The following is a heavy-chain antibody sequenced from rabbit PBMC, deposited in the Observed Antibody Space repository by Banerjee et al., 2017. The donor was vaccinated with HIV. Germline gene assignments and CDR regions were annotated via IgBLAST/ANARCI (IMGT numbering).Heavy chain of an antibody. CDR3: ARDRGDWGYYFNL. Sequence: QEQLEESGGDLVKPEGSLTLTCTASGFSFSNSYYMCWVRQAPGKGLEWIGCINTGSGNAYYASWVIGRFTISKTSSTTVALQMTSLTAADTATYFCARDRGDWGYYFNLWGPGTLVTVS. J-gene: IGHJ4*01. D-gene: IGHD4-1*01. V-gene: IGHV1S45*01. CDR2: INTGSGNA. CDR1: GFSFSNSYY.